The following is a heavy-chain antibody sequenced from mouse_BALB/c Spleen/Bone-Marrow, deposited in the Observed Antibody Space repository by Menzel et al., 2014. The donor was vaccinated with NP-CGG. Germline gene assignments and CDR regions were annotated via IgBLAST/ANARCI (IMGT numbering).Heavy chain of an antibody. J-gene: IGHJ4*01. CDR2: IYPYNGGT. CDR3: ARSGVPYAMDY. CDR1: GYTFTDYN. V-gene: IGHV1S29*02. Sequence: EVQLQQSGPELVKPGASVKISCKASGYTFTDYNMHWVKQSHGKSLEWIGYIYPYNGGTGYNQKFKSKATLTVDNSSSTAYMELRSLISEDSAVYYCARSGVPYAMDYWGQGTSVTVSS. D-gene: IGHD3-1*01.